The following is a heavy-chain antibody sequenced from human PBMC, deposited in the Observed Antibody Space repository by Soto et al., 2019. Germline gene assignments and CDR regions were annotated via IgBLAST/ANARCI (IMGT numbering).Heavy chain of an antibody. CDR2: IHYSGDS. Sequence: VQLLESGGGLVQPGGSLRLSCAASGFTFSSYAMSWVRQHPGKGLEWIGYIHYSGDSYYNPSLKSRVTISIDTSKNQFSLKLSSVTAADTAVYYCARGDYNDYRGYDYWGQGTLVTVSS. D-gene: IGHD4-17*01. CDR3: ARGDYNDYRGYDY. CDR1: GFTFSSYA. V-gene: IGHV4-31*02. J-gene: IGHJ4*02.